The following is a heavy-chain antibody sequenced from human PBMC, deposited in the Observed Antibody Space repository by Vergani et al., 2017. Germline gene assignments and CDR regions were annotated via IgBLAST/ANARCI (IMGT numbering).Heavy chain of an antibody. D-gene: IGHD3-16*01. Sequence: VQLLESGGGLVQPGGSLRVSCAASGFTFSSDAMSWVRQAPGKGLEFVAFIQFDGSNQYYADSVKGRFTLSRDFSKNTLYLQMYSLRTDDTATYYCAKHFRGWGIDYWGQGTQVIVSS. J-gene: IGHJ4*02. CDR3: AKHFRGWGIDY. CDR1: GFTFSSDA. V-gene: IGHV3-30*02. CDR2: IQFDGSNQ.